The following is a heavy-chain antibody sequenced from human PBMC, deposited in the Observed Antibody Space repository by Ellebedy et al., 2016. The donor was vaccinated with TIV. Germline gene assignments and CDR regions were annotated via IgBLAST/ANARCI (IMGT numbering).Heavy chain of an antibody. CDR1: GFTVSSNY. V-gene: IGHV3-53*01. D-gene: IGHD3/OR15-3a*01. CDR3: ARVDLGLAFDY. Sequence: GGSLRLSCAASGFTVSSNYMSWVRQAPGKGLEWVSIIYSAGNTYYADSVKGRFTISRDSSKNTVFLQMNSLRAEDTAVYYCARVDLGLAFDYWGRGTLVTVSS. CDR2: IYSAGNT. J-gene: IGHJ4*02.